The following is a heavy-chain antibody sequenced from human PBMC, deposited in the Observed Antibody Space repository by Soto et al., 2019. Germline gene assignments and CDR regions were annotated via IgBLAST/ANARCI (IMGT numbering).Heavy chain of an antibody. Sequence: QVQLVESGGGVVQPGRSLRLSCAASGFTFSSYAMHWVRQAPGKGLEWVAVISYDGSNKYYADSVKGRFTISRDNSKNTLYLQLNSLSAEDTAVYYCARVRGITMVRGVIIPDAFDIWGQGTMVTVSS. D-gene: IGHD3-10*01. CDR1: GFTFSSYA. CDR2: ISYDGSNK. V-gene: IGHV3-30-3*01. CDR3: ARVRGITMVRGVIIPDAFDI. J-gene: IGHJ3*02.